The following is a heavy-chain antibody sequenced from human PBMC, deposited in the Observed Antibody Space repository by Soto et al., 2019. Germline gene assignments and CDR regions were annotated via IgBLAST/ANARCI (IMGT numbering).Heavy chain of an antibody. J-gene: IGHJ6*02. V-gene: IGHV1-69*08. CDR2: IIPIFGIA. Sequence: QVQLVQSGAVVKKPGSSVKVSCKASGGTFSRYSITWVRQAPGHGLEWIGRIIPIFGIASYAQKFQGRVTITADDSTSTAYMELSSLRSDDTAVYYCAREDRDRETGLVPAAIDGMDVWGQGTTVTVSS. CDR1: GGTFSRYS. D-gene: IGHD2-2*01. CDR3: AREDRDRETGLVPAAIDGMDV.